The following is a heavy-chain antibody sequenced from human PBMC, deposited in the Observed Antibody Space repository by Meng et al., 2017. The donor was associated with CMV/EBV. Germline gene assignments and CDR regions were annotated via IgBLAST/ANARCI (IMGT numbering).Heavy chain of an antibody. CDR3: ARDLDAGVVVVPAAIFPYYYYGMDV. V-gene: IGHV3-48*04. CDR1: GFTFSSYS. Sequence: SCKASGFTFSSYSMNWVRQAPGKGLEWVSYISSSSSTIYYADSVKGRFTISRDNAKNSLYLQMNSLRAEDTAVYYCARDLDAGVVVVPAAIFPYYYYGMDVWGQGTTVTVSS. D-gene: IGHD2-2*01. J-gene: IGHJ6*02. CDR2: ISSSSSTI.